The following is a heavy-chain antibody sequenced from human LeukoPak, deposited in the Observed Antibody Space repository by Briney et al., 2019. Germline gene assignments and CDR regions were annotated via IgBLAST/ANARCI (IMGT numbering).Heavy chain of an antibody. Sequence: SETLSLTCTVSGGSISSSSYYWGWIRQPPGKGLEWIGSIYYSGSTYYNPSLKSRVTISVDTSKNQFSLKLCSVTAADTAVYYCARPTYYYDSSGHDAFDIWGQGTMVTVSS. V-gene: IGHV4-39*01. CDR2: IYYSGST. CDR3: ARPTYYYDSSGHDAFDI. J-gene: IGHJ3*02. CDR1: GGSISSSSYY. D-gene: IGHD3-22*01.